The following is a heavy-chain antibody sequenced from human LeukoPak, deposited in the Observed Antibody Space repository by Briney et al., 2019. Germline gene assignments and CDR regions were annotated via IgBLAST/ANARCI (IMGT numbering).Heavy chain of an antibody. CDR2: IIPIFGTA. D-gene: IGHD6-19*01. V-gene: IGHV1-69*05. CDR1: GGTFSSYA. J-gene: IGHJ4*02. Sequence: SVKVSCKASGGTFSSYAISWVRQAPGQGLEWMGRIIPIFGTANYAQKFQGRVTITTDESTSTAYMDLSSLRSEDTAVYYCAGGPFQQWLVHYWGQGTLVTVSS. CDR3: AGGPFQQWLVHY.